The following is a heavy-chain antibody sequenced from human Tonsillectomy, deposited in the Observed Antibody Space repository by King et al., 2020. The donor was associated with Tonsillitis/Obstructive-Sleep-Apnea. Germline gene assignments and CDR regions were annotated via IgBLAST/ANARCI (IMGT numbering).Heavy chain of an antibody. CDR2: IDPSDSYT. D-gene: IGHD6-13*01. V-gene: IGHV5-10-1*03. CDR1: GYSFTSYW. J-gene: IGHJ6*02. CDR3: ARRQDSSNRLGGGLDV. Sequence: VQLVQSGAEVKKPGESLRISCQGSGYSFTSYWINWVRQMPGKGLEWMGRIDPSDSYTNYSPSFQGHVTISADKSITTVYLQWSSLKASDTAMYYCARRQDSSNRLGGGLDVWGQGTTVTVSS.